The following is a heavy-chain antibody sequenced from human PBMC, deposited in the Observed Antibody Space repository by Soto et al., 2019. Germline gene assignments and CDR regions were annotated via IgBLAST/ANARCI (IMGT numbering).Heavy chain of an antibody. CDR1: GFTFTTSA. V-gene: IGHV3-64*02. CDR3: ARRARPDFYYMDV. J-gene: IGHJ6*03. D-gene: IGHD6-6*01. Sequence: GGSLRLSCAASGFTFTTSALTWVRQAPGKGLECVSGISSNGVGTSYADSVKGRFTISRDNSKNTVYLQMGSLRPEDMAVYYCARRARPDFYYMDVWGKGTTVTVSS. CDR2: ISSNGVGT.